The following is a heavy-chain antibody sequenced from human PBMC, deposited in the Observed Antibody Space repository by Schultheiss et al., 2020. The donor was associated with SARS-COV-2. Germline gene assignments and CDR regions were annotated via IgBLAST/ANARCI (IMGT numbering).Heavy chain of an antibody. J-gene: IGHJ6*03. D-gene: IGHD2-15*01. CDR3: ARGVRDRNILNYMDV. CDR1: GGSISSGGYY. CDR2: IYTSGST. V-gene: IGHV4-61*02. Sequence: SETLSLTCTVSGGSISSGGYYWSWIRQPAGKGLEWIGRIYTSGSTNYNPSLKSRVTMSVDTSKNQFSLKLSSVTAADTVVYYCARGVRDRNILNYMDVWGKGTTVTVS.